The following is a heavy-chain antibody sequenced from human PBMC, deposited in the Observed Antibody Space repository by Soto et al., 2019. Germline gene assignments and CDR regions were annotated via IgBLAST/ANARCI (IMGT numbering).Heavy chain of an antibody. CDR1: GFTFSTYA. CDR3: AKDHSVYSGYDYSYGMDV. V-gene: IGHV3-23*01. Sequence: EVQLLESGGTLVQPGGSLTLSCAASGFTFSTYAMNWVRQAPGKGLEWVSSISASGFDTYYADSVRGRFTISRDTSKSTLFLQMHSLRAEDTAVYFCAKDHSVYSGYDYSYGMDVWGQGATVTVSS. D-gene: IGHD1-26*01. CDR2: ISASGFDT. J-gene: IGHJ6*02.